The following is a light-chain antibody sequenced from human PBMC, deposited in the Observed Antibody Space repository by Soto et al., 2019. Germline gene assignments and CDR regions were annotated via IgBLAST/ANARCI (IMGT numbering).Light chain of an antibody. Sequence: DLQMTQSPSTLSASVGDRGTITCRASQSFGDYLAWYQHKPGKAPKLLIYKASALEYGVPSRFSGSGSGTEFTLTISSLQPDDFATYSCQHYNTYARTFGQGTKVEV. CDR3: QHYNTYART. J-gene: IGKJ1*01. CDR1: QSFGDY. V-gene: IGKV1-5*03. CDR2: KAS.